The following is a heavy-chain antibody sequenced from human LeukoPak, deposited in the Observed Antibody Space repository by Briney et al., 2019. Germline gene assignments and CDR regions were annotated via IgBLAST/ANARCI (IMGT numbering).Heavy chain of an antibody. CDR3: ARSMAPSGSLYFQH. Sequence: ASVRVSFKASGYTFTVYYMHWVRQAPGQGLEGMGWINSKSGGTNYAQKFQGRVTITRDTSISAAYMELSRLRSDDTAVYYCARSMAPSGSLYFQHWGQGTLVTVSS. V-gene: IGHV1-2*02. CDR2: INSKSGGT. J-gene: IGHJ1*01. D-gene: IGHD6-13*01. CDR1: GYTFTVYY.